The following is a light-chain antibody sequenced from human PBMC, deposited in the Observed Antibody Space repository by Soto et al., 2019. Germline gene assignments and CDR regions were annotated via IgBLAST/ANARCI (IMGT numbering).Light chain of an antibody. CDR2: NNN. Sequence: QSVLSQPPSASGTPGQRVTISCAGSSSNIGDNQVNWYQQFPGAAPKLLIYNNNKQPSGVPDRFSGSKSGTSASLAISGLQSGDEAVYFCEAWDDSLNGVVFGGGTKLTVL. CDR1: SSNIGDNQ. J-gene: IGLJ3*02. CDR3: EAWDDSLNGVV. V-gene: IGLV1-44*01.